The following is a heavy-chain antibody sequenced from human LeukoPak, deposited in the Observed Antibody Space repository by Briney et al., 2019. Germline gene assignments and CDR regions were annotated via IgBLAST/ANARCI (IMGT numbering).Heavy chain of an antibody. CDR3: AKSPEGVRNY. CDR2: ISGSGGST. CDR1: GFTFSSYG. Sequence: GGSLRLSCAASGFTFSSYGMHWVRQAPGKGLEWVSAISGSGGSTYYADSVKGRFTISRDNSKNTLYMQMNSLRAEDTAVYYCAKSPEGVRNYWGQGTLVTVSS. V-gene: IGHV3-23*01. J-gene: IGHJ4*02. D-gene: IGHD2-2*01.